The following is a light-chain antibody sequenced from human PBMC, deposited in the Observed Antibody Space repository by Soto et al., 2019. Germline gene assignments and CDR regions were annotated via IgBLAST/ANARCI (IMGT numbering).Light chain of an antibody. CDR3: SSWAGSNTEV. J-gene: IGLJ3*02. V-gene: IGLV2-8*01. Sequence: QSALTQPPSASGSPGQSVTISCTGTSSDVGSYNFVSWYQQHPGKAPKLMIYEVNKRHSWVPDRFSGSKSGNTTSLIVSGLQDEDEDDYYCSSWAGSNTEVFGGGTKLTVL. CDR2: EVN. CDR1: SSDVGSYNF.